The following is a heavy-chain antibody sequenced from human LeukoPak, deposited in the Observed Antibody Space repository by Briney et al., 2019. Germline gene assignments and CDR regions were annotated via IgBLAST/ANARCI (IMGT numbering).Heavy chain of an antibody. CDR3: ARDPGRGTYDTSGFHY. D-gene: IGHD3-22*01. Sequence: ASVKVSCKASGYTFGDYGITWIRQAPGQGLEWMGWVSAYTGNTNYAQSLQDRVIMIADTSTDTAYMELRSLRLDDTAVYYCARDPGRGTYDTSGFHYWGQGTLVTVSS. CDR2: VSAYTGNT. J-gene: IGHJ4*02. CDR1: GYTFGDYG. V-gene: IGHV1-18*01.